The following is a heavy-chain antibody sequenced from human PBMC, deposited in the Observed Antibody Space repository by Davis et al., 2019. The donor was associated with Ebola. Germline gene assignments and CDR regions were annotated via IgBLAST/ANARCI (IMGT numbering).Heavy chain of an antibody. D-gene: IGHD2-2*01. CDR2: MNPNSGNT. J-gene: IGHJ6*02. CDR3: ARRAVEYQIRTHAMDV. V-gene: IGHV1-8*01. CDR1: GYTFTSYD. Sequence: ASVKVSCKASGYTFTSYDISWVRQATGQGLEWMGWMNPNSGNTGYAQKFQGRVTMTRNTSISTAYMELSSLRSEDTAVYYCARRAVEYQIRTHAMDVWGQGTTVIVSS.